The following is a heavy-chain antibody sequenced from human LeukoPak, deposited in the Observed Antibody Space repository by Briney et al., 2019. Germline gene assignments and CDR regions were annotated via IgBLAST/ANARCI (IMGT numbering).Heavy chain of an antibody. CDR3: ARDSCGGDCYGGDY. CDR2: IIPIFGTA. D-gene: IGHD2-21*02. CDR1: GGTFSSYA. V-gene: IGHV1-69*05. J-gene: IGHJ4*02. Sequence: ASVKVSCKASGGTFSSYAISWVRQAPGQGLEWMGGIIPIFGTANYAQKFQGRVTMTRDTSTSTVYMELSSLRSEDTAVYYCARDSCGGDCYGGDYWGQGTLVTVSS.